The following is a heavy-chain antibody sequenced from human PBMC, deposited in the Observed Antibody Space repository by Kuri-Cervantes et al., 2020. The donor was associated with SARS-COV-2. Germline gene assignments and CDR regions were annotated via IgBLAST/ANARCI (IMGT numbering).Heavy chain of an antibody. CDR3: ARDRNAGWFDP. CDR2: ISSSGSTI. J-gene: IGHJ5*02. CDR1: GFTFSSYE. V-gene: IGHV3-48*03. Sequence: GGSLRLSGAASGFTFSSYEMNWVRQAPGKGLEWVSYISSSGSTIYYADSVKGRFTISRDNAKNSLYLQMNSLRAEDTAVYYCARDRNAGWFDPWGQGTLVTVSS. D-gene: IGHD4-11*01.